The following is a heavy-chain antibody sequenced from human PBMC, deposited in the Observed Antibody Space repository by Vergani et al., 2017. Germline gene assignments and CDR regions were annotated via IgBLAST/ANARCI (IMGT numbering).Heavy chain of an antibody. CDR1: GGSISGSGYY. J-gene: IGHJ4*02. CDR3: ARLGKTAAAADFDY. V-gene: IGHV4-39*01. Sequence: QLQLQESGPGLVKPSETLSLTCTVSGGSISGSGYYWGWIRQPPGKGLEWIGSIYYSGSTYYNPSLKSRLTISVDMSKNQFSLKLSSVTAADTAVYYCARLGKTAAAADFDYWGQGTLVTVSS. CDR2: IYYSGST. D-gene: IGHD6-13*01.